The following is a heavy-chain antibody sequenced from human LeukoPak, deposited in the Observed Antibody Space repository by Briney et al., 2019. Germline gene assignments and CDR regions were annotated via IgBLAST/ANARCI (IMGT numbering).Heavy chain of an antibody. J-gene: IGHJ4*02. Sequence: GGSLRLSCAASGFTFSTYSMNWVRQPPGKGLEWVANIRHDESEIYYVDSVKGRFTISRDNAKDSLFLQMNSLRAEDTAVYYCARDPGRSGWDYWGQGALVTVSS. CDR2: IRHDESEI. CDR3: ARDPGRSGWDY. V-gene: IGHV3-7*01. D-gene: IGHD6-19*01. CDR1: GFTFSTYS.